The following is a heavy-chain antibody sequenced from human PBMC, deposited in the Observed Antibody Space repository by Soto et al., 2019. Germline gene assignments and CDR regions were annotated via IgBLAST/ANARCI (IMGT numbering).Heavy chain of an antibody. CDR1: GYSFTNND. D-gene: IGHD3-16*01. CDR2: MNRGSGDT. V-gene: IGHV1-8*01. Sequence: ASVKVSCKASGYSFTNNDVSWVRQATGQGLEWMGWMNRGSGDTGYAQKFQGRVTMTRDISIATAYMELSSLRSDDTAIYYCARMETFGSLNWFVHWGQGLLVSVSS. J-gene: IGHJ5*02. CDR3: ARMETFGSLNWFVH.